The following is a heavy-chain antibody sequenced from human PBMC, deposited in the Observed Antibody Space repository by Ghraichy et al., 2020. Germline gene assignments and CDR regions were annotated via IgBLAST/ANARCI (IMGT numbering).Heavy chain of an antibody. J-gene: IGHJ4*02. V-gene: IGHV3-11*01. Sequence: GGSLRLSCAGSGFSFSDFYMSWIRQAPGKGLEWVSYIGSSGSDIYYAESVKGRFTISRDNAKNSVYLQMNGLRAEDTAVYYCAGGDCSSTSCYYDHWGQGALVTVSS. CDR1: GFSFSDFY. CDR2: IGSSGSDI. CDR3: AGGDCSSTSCYYDH. D-gene: IGHD2-2*01.